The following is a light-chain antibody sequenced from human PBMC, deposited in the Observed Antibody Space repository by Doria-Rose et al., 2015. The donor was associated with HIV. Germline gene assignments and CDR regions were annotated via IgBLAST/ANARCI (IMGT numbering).Light chain of an antibody. Sequence: TQPPSSFPASTGDRVTITCRAGQGISSYLAWYQQKPGKAPNLLIYAASTLQSGVPSRFGGSGSGTDFTLTISCLQSEDFATYYCQQYYSYPRAFGQGTRLEIK. CDR1: QGISSY. V-gene: IGKV1-8*01. CDR3: QQYYSYPRA. CDR2: AAS. J-gene: IGKJ5*01.